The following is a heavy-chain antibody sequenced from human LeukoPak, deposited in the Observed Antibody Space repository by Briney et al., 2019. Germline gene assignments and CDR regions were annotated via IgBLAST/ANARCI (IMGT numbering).Heavy chain of an antibody. CDR3: ASGFSSSYYYNSSGSYFDY. J-gene: IGHJ4*02. D-gene: IGHD3-22*01. Sequence: GASEKLSFKSSVYTFTGYYVHWVRHPPGQGLEWMGWINPNTGGTNYAQKFQGKVTMTRDTSISTAYMELSRLRSDDTAVYYCASGFSSSYYYNSSGSYFDYWGRGTLVTVSS. CDR1: VYTFTGYY. V-gene: IGHV1-2*02. CDR2: INPNTGGT.